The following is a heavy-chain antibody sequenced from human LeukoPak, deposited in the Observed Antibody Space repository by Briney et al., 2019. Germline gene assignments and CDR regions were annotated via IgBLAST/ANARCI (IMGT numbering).Heavy chain of an antibody. CDR3: ASSTPDPYYYDSSGYSRY. D-gene: IGHD3-22*01. Sequence: GGSLRLSCAASGFTFSDYYMSWIRQAPGKGLEWVSYIRSSSSTIYYADSVKGRFTISRDNAKNSLYLQMNSLRAEDTAVYYCASSTPDPYYYDSSGYSRYWGQGTLVTVSS. CDR2: IRSSSSTI. CDR1: GFTFSDYY. V-gene: IGHV3-11*01. J-gene: IGHJ4*02.